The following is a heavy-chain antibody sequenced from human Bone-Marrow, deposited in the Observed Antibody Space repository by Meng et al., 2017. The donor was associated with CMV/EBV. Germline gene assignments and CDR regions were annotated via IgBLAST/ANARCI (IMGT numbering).Heavy chain of an antibody. CDR2: MSGSGTTI. CDR3: ASNTWTD. CDR1: GFTFSHYS. J-gene: IGHJ4*02. D-gene: IGHD3/OR15-3a*01. Sequence: GESLKISCAASGFTFSHYSMNWVRQAPGKGLEWVAYMSGSGTTIDYEDSVKGRFTISRDNAKESLYLQMNSLRAEDTAVYYCASNTWTDWGQGTLVTVSS. V-gene: IGHV3-11*04.